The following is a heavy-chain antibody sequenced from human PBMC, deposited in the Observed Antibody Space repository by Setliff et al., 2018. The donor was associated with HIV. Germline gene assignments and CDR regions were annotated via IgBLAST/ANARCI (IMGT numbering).Heavy chain of an antibody. J-gene: IGHJ5*02. V-gene: IGHV4-4*07. Sequence: SETLSLTCTVSGASISSYYWNWFRQPAGKGLESLGRIYTSGNMIYNPSLKSRVTMSADTSRNQLSLKVRSVTAADTAVYYCARVIMAVAGTPYHFWFDPWGQGTLVTVS. CDR3: ARVIMAVAGTPYHFWFDP. D-gene: IGHD6-19*01. CDR2: IYTSGNM. CDR1: GASISSYY.